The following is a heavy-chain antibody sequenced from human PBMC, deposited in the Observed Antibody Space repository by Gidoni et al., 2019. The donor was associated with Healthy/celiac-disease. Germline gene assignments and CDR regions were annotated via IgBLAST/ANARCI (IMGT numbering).Heavy chain of an antibody. CDR2: ISNDGSNK. D-gene: IGHD1-1*01. V-gene: IGHV3-30*18. Sequence: QVQLVESGGGGVKPGRSLRLSGAASGFTVSSYGMHWVRQAPGKGLEWVAVISNDGSNKYYADSVKGRFTISRDNSKNTLYLQINSLRAEDTAVYYCAKDLPIKGNPDYYYYGMDVWGQGTTVTVSS. CDR1: GFTVSSYG. CDR3: AKDLPIKGNPDYYYYGMDV. J-gene: IGHJ6*02.